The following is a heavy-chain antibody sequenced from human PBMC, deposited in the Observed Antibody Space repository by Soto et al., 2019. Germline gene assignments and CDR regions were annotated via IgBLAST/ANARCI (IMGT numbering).Heavy chain of an antibody. D-gene: IGHD6-25*01. V-gene: IGHV4-39*01. CDR3: AGKTFTIAAASYGTSNWFYX. Sequence: PSETLSLTCTASGGSITSISHFWGWVRQPPGKGLELIGTIYFTGNNYYTPSLKSRLTMSIDTSKNEFSLRLNSVTAADTAVYYCAGKTFTIAAASYGTSNWFYXWGPGTLFTVSX. J-gene: IGHJ5*02. CDR2: IYFTGNN. CDR1: GGSITSISHF.